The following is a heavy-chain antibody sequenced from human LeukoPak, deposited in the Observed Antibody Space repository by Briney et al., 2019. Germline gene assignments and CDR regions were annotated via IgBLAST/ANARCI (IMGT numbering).Heavy chain of an antibody. CDR3: AKDGYYDFWSGYYGMDV. CDR1: GFTFSSYA. Sequence: GGSLRLSCAASGFTFSSYAMSWVRQAPGKGLEWVSAISGSGGSTYYADSVKGRFTISRDNSKNTLYLQMNSLRAEDTAVYYCAKDGYYDFWSGYYGMDVWGQGTTVTVSS. V-gene: IGHV3-23*01. J-gene: IGHJ6*02. CDR2: ISGSGGST. D-gene: IGHD3-3*01.